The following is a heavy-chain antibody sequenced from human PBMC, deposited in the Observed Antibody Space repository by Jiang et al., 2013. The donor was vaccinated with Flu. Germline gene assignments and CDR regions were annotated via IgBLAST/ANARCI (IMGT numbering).Heavy chain of an antibody. CDR2: ISPDGSNR. CDR1: GLNFYS. J-gene: IGHJ4*02. V-gene: IGHV3-30*03. CDR3: AMLPHTMSSVTTNY. Sequence: VQLVESGGGVVQPGRSLRLSCAASGLNFYSLQWVRQAPGKGLEWVAGISPDGSNRFYAESVKGRFTVSRDNSKNTLFLQMNSLTSADTAMYYCAMLPHTMSSVTTNYWGRGTLGHRLL. D-gene: IGHD4-11*01.